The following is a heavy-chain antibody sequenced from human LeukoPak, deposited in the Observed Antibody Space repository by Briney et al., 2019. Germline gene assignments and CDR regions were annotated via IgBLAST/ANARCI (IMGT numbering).Heavy chain of an antibody. CDR3: AKVAKYYYGPETYYFFEQ. CDR2: IKQDGSEK. Sequence: GGSLRLSCAASGFTFITYWMTWVRQAPGKGLEWVANIKQDGSEKYYVDSVKGRFTISRDYAKNSLYLQMNSLRVEDTAVYYCAKVAKYYYGPETYYFFEQWGQGTPVTASS. D-gene: IGHD3-10*01. J-gene: IGHJ4*02. CDR1: GFTFITYW. V-gene: IGHV3-7*01.